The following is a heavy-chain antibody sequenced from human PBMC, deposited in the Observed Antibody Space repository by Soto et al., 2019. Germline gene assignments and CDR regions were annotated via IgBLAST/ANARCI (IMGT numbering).Heavy chain of an antibody. CDR3: AKEAEHYDILTEAYMDV. Sequence: GGSLRLSCAASGFTFSSYGMHWVRQAPGKGLEWVAVISYDGSNKYYADSVKGRFTISRDNSKNTLYLQMNSLRAEDTAVYYCAKEAEHYDILTEAYMDVWGKGTTVTVSS. V-gene: IGHV3-30*18. CDR1: GFTFSSYG. CDR2: ISYDGSNK. J-gene: IGHJ6*03. D-gene: IGHD3-9*01.